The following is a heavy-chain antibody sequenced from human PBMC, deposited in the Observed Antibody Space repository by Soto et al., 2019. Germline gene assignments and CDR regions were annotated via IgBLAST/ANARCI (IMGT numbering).Heavy chain of an antibody. Sequence: GGSLRLSCAASGFTFSSYAMSWVRQAPGKGLEWVSAISGSGGSTYYADSVKGRFTISRDNSKNTLYLQMNSLRAEDAAVYSCANDGSHSGYYSFFDYWGQGTLVTVSS. J-gene: IGHJ4*02. D-gene: IGHD3-22*01. CDR3: ANDGSHSGYYSFFDY. CDR2: ISGSGGST. V-gene: IGHV3-23*01. CDR1: GFTFSSYA.